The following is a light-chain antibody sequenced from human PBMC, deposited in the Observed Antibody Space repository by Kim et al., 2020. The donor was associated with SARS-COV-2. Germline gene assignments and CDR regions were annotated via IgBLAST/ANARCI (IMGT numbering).Light chain of an antibody. Sequence: DIQMTQSPSSVSASVGDRVTITCRASQGSSSWLAWYQQKPGKAPKLLIYGASSLQSGVPSRFSGTRSGTDFTLTISSLQPEDFATYYCQQANYFPLFGPGTTVDIK. CDR2: GAS. J-gene: IGKJ3*01. CDR1: QGSSSW. V-gene: IGKV1-12*01. CDR3: QQANYFPL.